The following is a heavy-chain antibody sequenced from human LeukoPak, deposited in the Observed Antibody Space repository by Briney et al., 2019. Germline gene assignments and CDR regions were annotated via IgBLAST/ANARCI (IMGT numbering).Heavy chain of an antibody. CDR1: GGSISSYY. CDR3: ARRNSVTVAFDY. D-gene: IGHD1-14*01. Sequence: SETLSLTCTVSGGSISSYYWSWIRQPPGKGLEWIGYIYYSGSTNFNPSLKSRVTISVDTSKNQFSLKLSSVTAADTAVYYCARRNSVTVAFDYWGQGTLVTVSS. CDR2: IYYSGST. V-gene: IGHV4-59*01. J-gene: IGHJ4*02.